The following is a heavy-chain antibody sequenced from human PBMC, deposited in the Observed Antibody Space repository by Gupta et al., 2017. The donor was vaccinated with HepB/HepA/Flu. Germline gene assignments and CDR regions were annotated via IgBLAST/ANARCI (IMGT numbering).Heavy chain of an antibody. V-gene: IGHV1-46*01. CDR3: ARDRRQNEGRNWFDP. CDR2: INPSGGST. D-gene: IGHD1-1*01. CDR1: GYTFTTYY. Sequence: GASVKVSCKASGYTFTTYYMHWVRQAPGQGLEWMGIINPSGGSTIYAQKFQGRVTMTRDTSSSTVYMELSSLTSEDTAVYYCARDRRQNEGRNWFDPGGQGTLVTVSS. J-gene: IGHJ5*02.